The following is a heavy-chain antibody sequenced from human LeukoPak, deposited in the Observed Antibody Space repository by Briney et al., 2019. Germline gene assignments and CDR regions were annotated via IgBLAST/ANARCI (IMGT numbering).Heavy chain of an antibody. J-gene: IGHJ4*02. V-gene: IGHV3-30*02. D-gene: IGHD2-2*01. CDR3: AKNRATYQLGGTPFDY. Sequence: GGSLRLSCAASGFTFSSFGMHWVRQAPGKELEWVAFIRYDGSNKYYADSVKGRFTISRDNSKNTLYLQMNSLRAEDTAVYYCAKNRATYQLGGTPFDYWGQGTLVTVSS. CDR2: IRYDGSNK. CDR1: GFTFSSFG.